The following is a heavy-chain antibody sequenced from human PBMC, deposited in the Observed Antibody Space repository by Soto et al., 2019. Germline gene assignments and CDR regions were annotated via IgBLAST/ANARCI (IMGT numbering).Heavy chain of an antibody. Sequence: SETLSLTCTVSGGSISSGDYYWSWIRQPPGKGLEWIGYIYYSGSTYYNPSLKSRVTISVDTSKNQFSLKLSSVTAADTAVYYCARLLRPELHRNYDFWSGYYNRPDYWGQGTLVTVSS. CDR1: GGSISSGDYY. D-gene: IGHD3-3*01. CDR2: IYYSGST. CDR3: ARLLRPELHRNYDFWSGYYNRPDY. V-gene: IGHV4-30-4*01. J-gene: IGHJ4*02.